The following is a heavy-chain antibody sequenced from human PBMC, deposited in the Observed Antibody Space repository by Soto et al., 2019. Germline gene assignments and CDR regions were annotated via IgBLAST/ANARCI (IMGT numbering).Heavy chain of an antibody. J-gene: IGHJ5*02. CDR2: ISAYNGNT. CDR3: ARLLVCPEFDP. V-gene: IGHV1-18*04. Sequence: VASGRVSCKASGYTFTSYGISWVRQAPGQGLEWMGWISAYNGNTNYAQKLQGRVTMTTDTSTSTAYMELRSLRSDDTAVYYCARLLVCPEFDPWGQGTLVTVSS. D-gene: IGHD3-16*01. CDR1: GYTFTSYG.